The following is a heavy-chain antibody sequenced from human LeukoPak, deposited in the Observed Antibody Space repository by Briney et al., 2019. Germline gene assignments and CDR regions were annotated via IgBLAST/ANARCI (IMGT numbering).Heavy chain of an antibody. J-gene: IGHJ6*03. V-gene: IGHV4-4*07. D-gene: IGHD6-19*01. CDR1: GGSISSYY. CDR3: AREGQWLVRGYYYMDV. CDR2: IYTSGST. Sequence: SETLSLTCTVSGGSISSYYWSWIRQPAGKGLEWIGRIYTSGSTNYNPSLKSRVTMSVDTSKNQFSLKLSSVTAAATAVYYCAREGQWLVRGYYYMDVWGKGTTVTVSS.